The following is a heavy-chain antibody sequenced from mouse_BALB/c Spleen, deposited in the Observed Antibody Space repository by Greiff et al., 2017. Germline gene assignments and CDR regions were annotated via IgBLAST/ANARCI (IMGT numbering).Heavy chain of an antibody. D-gene: IGHD2-10*02. V-gene: IGHV1S34*01. CDR1: GYSFTGYY. Sequence: LVKTGASVKISCKASGYSFTGYYMHWVKQSHGKSLEWIGYISCYNGATSYNQKFKGKATFTVDTSSSTAYMQFNSLTSEDSAVYYCARVEYGNHYYAMDYWGQGTSVTVSS. CDR2: ISCYNGAT. J-gene: IGHJ4*01. CDR3: ARVEYGNHYYAMDY.